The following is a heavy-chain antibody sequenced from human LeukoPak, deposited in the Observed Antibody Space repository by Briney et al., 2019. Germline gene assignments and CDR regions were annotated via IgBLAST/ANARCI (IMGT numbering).Heavy chain of an antibody. V-gene: IGHV3-23*01. CDR3: AGERGVAASVTTRFDP. Sequence: PGGSLRLSCAASGFTFSSYAMSWVRQAPGKGLEWVSVLSGSGRSIYYADSVKGRFTISRDNSKSTLYLQMNSLRAEDTAVYYCAGERGVAASVTTRFDPWGQGTLVTVSS. J-gene: IGHJ5*02. D-gene: IGHD6-25*01. CDR2: LSGSGRSI. CDR1: GFTFSSYA.